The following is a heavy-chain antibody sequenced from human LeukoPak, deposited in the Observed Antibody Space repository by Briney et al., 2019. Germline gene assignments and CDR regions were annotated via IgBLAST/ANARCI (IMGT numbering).Heavy chain of an antibody. Sequence: GGSLRLSCAASTFTVSTNYMTWVRQAPGMGLEWVSMIYTGGSPYYADSVKGRFTISRDNSKNTLNLQMNSLRVEDTAVYYCVPLTDGSVDQWGQGTLVTVSS. V-gene: IGHV3-66*01. J-gene: IGHJ4*02. CDR3: VPLTDGSVDQ. CDR2: IYTGGSP. D-gene: IGHD3-10*01. CDR1: TFTVSTNY.